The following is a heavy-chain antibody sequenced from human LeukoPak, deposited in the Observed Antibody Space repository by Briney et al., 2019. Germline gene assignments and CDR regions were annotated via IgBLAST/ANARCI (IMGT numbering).Heavy chain of an antibody. V-gene: IGHV5-51*01. J-gene: IGHJ4*02. CDR3: ARPTYFYDSSGSLYYFDF. D-gene: IGHD3-22*01. Sequence: GESLKISCKGSGYSFSSYWIAWVSQMPGRGLEWMGIIYPGDSDTRYSPSFQGRVTISADKSISTAYLQWSSLKASDTAMYYCARPTYFYDSSGSLYYFDFWGQGTLVTVSS. CDR2: IYPGDSDT. CDR1: GYSFSSYW.